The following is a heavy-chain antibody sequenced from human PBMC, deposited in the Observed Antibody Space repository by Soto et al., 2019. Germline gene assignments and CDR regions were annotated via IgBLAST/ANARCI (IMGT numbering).Heavy chain of an antibody. CDR1: GGSFSGYY. V-gene: IGHV4-34*01. J-gene: IGHJ4*02. CDR3: ARGLDYGGNFPRWGLDY. Sequence: QVQLQQWGAGLLKPSETLSLICAVYGGSFSGYYWSWIRQPPGKGLEWIGEINHSGSTNYNPSLKSRVTISVDTSKNQFSLKLSSVTAADTAVYYCARGLDYGGNFPRWGLDYWGQGTLVTVSS. CDR2: INHSGST. D-gene: IGHD4-17*01.